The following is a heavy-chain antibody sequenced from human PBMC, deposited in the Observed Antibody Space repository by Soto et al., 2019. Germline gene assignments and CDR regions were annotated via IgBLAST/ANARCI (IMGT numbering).Heavy chain of an antibody. CDR3: ARHWDGLGSYYNGPHDY. CDR1: GYSFTSYW. D-gene: IGHD3-10*01. V-gene: IGHV5-10-1*01. J-gene: IGHJ4*02. CDR2: IDPSDSYT. Sequence: HGESLKISCKGSGYSFTSYWISWVRQMPGKGLEWMGRIDPSDSYTNYSPSFQGHVTISADKSISTAYLQWSSLKASDTAMYYCARHWDGLGSYYNGPHDYWGQGTLVTVSS.